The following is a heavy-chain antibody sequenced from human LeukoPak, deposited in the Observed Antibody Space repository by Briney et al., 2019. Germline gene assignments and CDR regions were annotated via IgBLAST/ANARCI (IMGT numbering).Heavy chain of an antibody. D-gene: IGHD1-26*01. CDR3: ASLSRWELQYFDY. Sequence: PSETLSLTCTVSGGSISSYYWSWIRQPPGKGLEWIGYIYYSGSTNYNPSLKSRVTISVDTSKNQFSLKLSSVTAADTAVYYCASLSRWELQYFDYWGQGTLVTVSS. CDR2: IYYSGST. CDR1: GGSISSYY. J-gene: IGHJ4*02. V-gene: IGHV4-59*01.